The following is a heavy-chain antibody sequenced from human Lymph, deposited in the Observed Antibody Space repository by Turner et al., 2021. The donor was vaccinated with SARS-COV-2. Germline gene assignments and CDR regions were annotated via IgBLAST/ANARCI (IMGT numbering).Heavy chain of an antibody. V-gene: IGHV3-21*01. CDR1: GFTFSTYS. Sequence: ELQLVESGVGMVNPGWYLRPSCPATGFTFSTYSMNWVRQAPGKGLERVSSISSSRSNINYADSVKGRFTISRDDAKNSLYLQMNSLRAEDTAVYFCARDIPTTADYFDYWGQGTLVTVSS. CDR2: ISSSRSNI. J-gene: IGHJ4*02. CDR3: ARDIPTTADYFDY. D-gene: IGHD4-17*01.